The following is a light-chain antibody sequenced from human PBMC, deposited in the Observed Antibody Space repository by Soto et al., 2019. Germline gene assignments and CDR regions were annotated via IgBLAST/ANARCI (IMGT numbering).Light chain of an antibody. CDR3: SSYTTSSTQV. J-gene: IGLJ3*02. CDR2: EVS. CDR1: SSDIGTYNY. Sequence: QSALTQPASVSGSPGQSITISCTGTSSDIGTYNYVSWYQQHQGKVPKLMIYEVSNRPSGVSNRFSGSKSGNTASLAISGLQAEDEADYYCSSYTTSSTQVFGGGTKVTVL. V-gene: IGLV2-14*01.